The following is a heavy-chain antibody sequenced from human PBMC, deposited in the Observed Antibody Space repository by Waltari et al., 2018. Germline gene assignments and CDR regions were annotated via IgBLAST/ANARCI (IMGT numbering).Heavy chain of an antibody. V-gene: IGHV4-30-4*08. CDR2: IYYSGST. CDR1: GGSISSGDYY. D-gene: IGHD6-6*01. Sequence: QVQLQESGPGLVKPSQTLSLTCTVSGGSISSGDYYWSWIRQPPGKGLEWIGYIYYSGSTYDNPSLKSRVTISVDTSKNQFSLKLSSVTAADTAVYYCAPSSSIAARPGAFDIWGQGTMVTVPS. CDR3: APSSSIAARPGAFDI. J-gene: IGHJ3*02.